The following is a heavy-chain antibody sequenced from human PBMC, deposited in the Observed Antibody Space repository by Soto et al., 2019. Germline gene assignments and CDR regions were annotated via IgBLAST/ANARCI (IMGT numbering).Heavy chain of an antibody. D-gene: IGHD4-17*01. CDR2: IYYSGSN. V-gene: IGHV4-31*03. Sequence: QVQLQESGPGLVKPSQTLSVTCTVSGGSISSGAHYWSWIRQLPGKGLEWIGNIYYSGSNYYNPSLKSRVTISVDTSNNQFCLNLSSVTAADTAIYYCARDSYGVPRGDYFDSWGQGILVTVSS. J-gene: IGHJ4*02. CDR1: GGSISSGAHY. CDR3: ARDSYGVPRGDYFDS.